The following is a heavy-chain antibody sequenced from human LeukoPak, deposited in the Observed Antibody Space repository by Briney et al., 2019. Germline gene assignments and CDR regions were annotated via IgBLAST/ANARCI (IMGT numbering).Heavy chain of an antibody. D-gene: IGHD3-16*02. Sequence: PSETLSLTCAVYGGSFSGYYWSWIRQPPGKGLEWIGEINHSGSTNYNPSLKSRVTISVDTSMNQFSLKLSSVTAADTAVYYCARVRIDYVWGSYRYFDYWGQGTLVTVSS. CDR2: INHSGST. CDR3: ARVRIDYVWGSYRYFDY. J-gene: IGHJ4*02. CDR1: GGSFSGYY. V-gene: IGHV4-34*01.